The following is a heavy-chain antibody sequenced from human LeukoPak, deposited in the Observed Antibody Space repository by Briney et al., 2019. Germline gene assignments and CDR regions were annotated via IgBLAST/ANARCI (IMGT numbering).Heavy chain of an antibody. CDR1: GGSISSSSYY. J-gene: IGHJ4*02. CDR2: IYYSGST. Sequence: SETLSLTCTVSGGSISSSSYYWGWIRQPPGKGLEWIGSIYYSGSTYNNPSLKSRVTISVDTSKNQFSLKLSSVTAADTAVYYCARQYYYDSSDYFSFFDYWGQGTLVTVSS. D-gene: IGHD3-22*01. V-gene: IGHV4-39*01. CDR3: ARQYYYDSSDYFSFFDY.